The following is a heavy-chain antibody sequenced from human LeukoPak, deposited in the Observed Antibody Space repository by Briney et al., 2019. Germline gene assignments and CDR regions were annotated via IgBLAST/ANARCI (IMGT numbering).Heavy chain of an antibody. V-gene: IGHV4-59*08. CDR3: ARHYGYSYGPDY. CDR2: VYCSGST. J-gene: IGHJ4*02. CDR1: GGSISTYY. D-gene: IGHD5-18*01. Sequence: PSETLSLTCTVSGGSISTYYWSWIRQPPGKGLEWIGYVYCSGSTSYNPSLKSRVFISVDTSKNEFSLNVRSVTAADTAVYYCARHYGYSYGPDYWGQGTLVTVSS.